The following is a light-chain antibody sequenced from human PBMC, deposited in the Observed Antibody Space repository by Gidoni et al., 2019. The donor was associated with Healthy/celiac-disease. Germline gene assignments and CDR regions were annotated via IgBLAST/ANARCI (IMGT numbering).Light chain of an antibody. CDR2: DAS. V-gene: IGKV3-11*01. Sequence: EIVLTQAPATLSLSPGERAPLSCRASQSVSSYLAWYQQKPGQAPRLLIYDASNRATGIPAMFSGSGSGTAFTLTISSLEPEDFAVYYCQQRSNWPKYTFXXXTKLEIK. J-gene: IGKJ2*01. CDR3: QQRSNWPKYT. CDR1: QSVSSY.